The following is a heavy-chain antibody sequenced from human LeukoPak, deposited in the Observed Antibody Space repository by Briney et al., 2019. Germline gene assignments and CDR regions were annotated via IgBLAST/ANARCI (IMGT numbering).Heavy chain of an antibody. D-gene: IGHD6-13*01. CDR1: GFIFSTYG. CDR2: VAYDGNNK. Sequence: GGSLRLSCAASGFIFSTYGMHWVRQAPGKGLEWVAFVAYDGNNKYYADSVKGRFTISRDNAQNSLYLQMNSLRAEDTAVYYCARVGSVAAAGTVDYWGQGALVTVSS. CDR3: ARVGSVAAAGTVDY. J-gene: IGHJ4*02. V-gene: IGHV3-30*12.